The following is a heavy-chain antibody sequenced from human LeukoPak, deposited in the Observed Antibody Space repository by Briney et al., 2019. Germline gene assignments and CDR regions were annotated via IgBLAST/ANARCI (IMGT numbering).Heavy chain of an antibody. Sequence: ASVKVSCKASGYTFTSYYMHWVRQAPGQGLEWMGIINPSGGSTSYAQKFQGRVTMTRDTSTSTVYMGLSSLTSEDTAVFYCARGGTYYYDSSGLIYFDYWGQGTLVTVSS. V-gene: IGHV1-46*01. D-gene: IGHD3-22*01. CDR2: INPSGGST. J-gene: IGHJ4*02. CDR1: GYTFTSYY. CDR3: ARGGTYYYDSSGLIYFDY.